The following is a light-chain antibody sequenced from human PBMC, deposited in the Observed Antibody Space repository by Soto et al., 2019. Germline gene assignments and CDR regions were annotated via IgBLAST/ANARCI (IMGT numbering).Light chain of an antibody. J-gene: IGKJ3*01. V-gene: IGKV1D-13*01. Sequence: AIPLTQSPSSLSASVGDRVTITCRASQGISSALAWYQQKPGKAPKLLIYDASRLESGVPSRFSGSGSGTDFTLTISSLQPEDFATYYCQQFNNYLFTFGPGTKVDIK. CDR2: DAS. CDR1: QGISSA. CDR3: QQFNNYLFT.